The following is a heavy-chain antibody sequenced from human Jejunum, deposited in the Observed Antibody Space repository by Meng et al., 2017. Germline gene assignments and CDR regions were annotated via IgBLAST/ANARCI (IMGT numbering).Heavy chain of an antibody. J-gene: IGHJ4*02. CDR2: IRQDGNEI. D-gene: IGHD6-25*01. V-gene: IGHV3-7*01. CDR1: GFTFSSYW. CDR3: ARSFYSSGWHWVGDY. Sequence: GESLKLSCVGSGFTFSSYWMSWVRQAPGKGLEWVANIRQDGNEIYYVDSVKGRFTISRDDAKSSLYLQMNSLRAEDTAVYYCARSFYSSGWHWVGDYWGEGTLVTVSS.